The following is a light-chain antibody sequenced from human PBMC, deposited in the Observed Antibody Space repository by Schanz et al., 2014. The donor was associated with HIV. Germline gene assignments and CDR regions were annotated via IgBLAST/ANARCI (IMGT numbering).Light chain of an antibody. CDR2: EVS. V-gene: IGLV2-8*01. CDR1: RSDVGSYNL. CDR3: TSKGDINNFMV. J-gene: IGLJ2*01. Sequence: QSALTQPASVSGSPGQSITISCTGTRSDVGSYNLVSWYQQHPGKAPKLMIYEVSERPSGVPDRFSGSKSGNTASLTVSGLQAEDEADYYCTSKGDINNFMVFGGGTKLTVL.